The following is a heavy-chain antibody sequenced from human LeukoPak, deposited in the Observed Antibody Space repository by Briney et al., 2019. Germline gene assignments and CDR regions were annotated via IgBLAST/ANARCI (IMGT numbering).Heavy chain of an antibody. D-gene: IGHD6-13*01. J-gene: IGHJ4*02. CDR2: IKQDGLEK. CDR1: GFRFANYW. V-gene: IGHV3-7*01. Sequence: PGGSLRLSCAASGFRFANYWMTWVRQAPGKGLEWVANIKQDGLEKYYVDSVKGRFVISRDDAKNSLFLQMNSLRVEDTAVYYCAREIAQQLDYWGRGTLVTVSS. CDR3: AREIAQQLDY.